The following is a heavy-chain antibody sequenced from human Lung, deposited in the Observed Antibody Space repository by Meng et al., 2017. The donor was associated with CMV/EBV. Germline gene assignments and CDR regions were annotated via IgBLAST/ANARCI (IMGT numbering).Heavy chain of an antibody. CDR3: ARVDYYDSSGYYNPDY. CDR2: INPNSGGT. D-gene: IGHD3-22*01. J-gene: IGHJ4*02. Sequence: SGYTFTGYYMRWVRQAPGQGLEWMGWINPNSGGTNYAQKFQGRVTMTRDTSISTAYMELSRLRSDDTAVYYCARVDYYDSSGYYNPDYWGQGTLVTVSS. CDR1: GYTFTGYY. V-gene: IGHV1-2*02.